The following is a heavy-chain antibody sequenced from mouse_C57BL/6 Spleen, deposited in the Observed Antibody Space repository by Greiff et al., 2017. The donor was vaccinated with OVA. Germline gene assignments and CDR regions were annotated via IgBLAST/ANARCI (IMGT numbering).Heavy chain of an antibody. CDR3: ARKPYYGSSYHAMDY. V-gene: IGHV1-26*01. CDR2: INPNNGGT. Sequence: QLQPSFPDLVKPFSPVKISCKASGYTFTDYYMNWVKQSHGKSLEWIGDINPNNGGTSYNQKFKGKATLTVDKSSSTAYMELRSLTSEDSAVYYDARKPYYGSSYHAMDYWGQGTSVTVSS. D-gene: IGHD1-1*01. CDR1: GYTFTDYY. J-gene: IGHJ4*01.